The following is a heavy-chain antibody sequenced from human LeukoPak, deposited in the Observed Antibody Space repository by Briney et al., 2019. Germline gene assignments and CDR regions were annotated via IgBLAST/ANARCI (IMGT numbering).Heavy chain of an antibody. Sequence: SETLSHTCTVSGGSISSYYWSWIRQPPGKGLEWIGYIYYSGSTNYNPSLKSRVTISVDTSKNQFSLKLSSVTAADTAVYYCAGVPGIYYYYGMDVWGQGTTVTVSS. CDR3: AGVPGIYYYYGMDV. CDR1: GGSISSYY. J-gene: IGHJ6*02. CDR2: IYYSGST. V-gene: IGHV4-59*01. D-gene: IGHD3-10*01.